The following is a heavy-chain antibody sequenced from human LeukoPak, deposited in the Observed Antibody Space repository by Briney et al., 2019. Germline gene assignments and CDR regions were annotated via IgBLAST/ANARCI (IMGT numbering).Heavy chain of an antibody. CDR3: ARGPPYGGPQDY. CDR1: GYTFRTYG. J-gene: IGHJ4*02. Sequence: GAPVKVSCKAFGYTFRTYGISWVRQAPGQGLEWMGWISVYNGKTDYAQNLQGRFTMTTDTSTSTAYMELRSLRSDDTAVYYCARGPPYGGPQDYWGQVTMVTVSS. V-gene: IGHV1-18*01. D-gene: IGHD4-23*01. CDR2: ISVYNGKT.